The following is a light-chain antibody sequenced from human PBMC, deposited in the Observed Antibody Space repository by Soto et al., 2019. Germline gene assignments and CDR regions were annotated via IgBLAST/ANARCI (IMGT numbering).Light chain of an antibody. CDR3: VLYMGSGMWV. CDR1: SGSVSTSYY. CDR2: STN. Sequence: QTVVTQEPSFSVSPVGTVTLTCGLSSGSVSTSYYPSWYQQTPGQAPRTLIYSTNTRSSGVPDRFSGSILGNKAALTITGDQADDESDYYCVLYMGSGMWVFGGGTKLNVL. J-gene: IGLJ3*02. V-gene: IGLV8-61*01.